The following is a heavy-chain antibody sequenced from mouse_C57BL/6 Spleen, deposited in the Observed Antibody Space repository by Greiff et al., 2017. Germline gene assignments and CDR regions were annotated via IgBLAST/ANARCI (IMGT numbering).Heavy chain of an antibody. V-gene: IGHV1-55*01. CDR2: IYPGSGST. D-gene: IGHD1-1*01. CDR1: GYTFTSYW. Sequence: QVQLQQPGAELVKPGASVKMSCKASGYTFTSYWITWVKQRPGQGLEWIGDIYPGSGSTNYNEKFKSKATLTVDTSSSTAYMQLSSLTSEDSAVYYCARALRDYGSSNCYFDVWGTGTTVTVSS. J-gene: IGHJ1*03. CDR3: ARALRDYGSSNCYFDV.